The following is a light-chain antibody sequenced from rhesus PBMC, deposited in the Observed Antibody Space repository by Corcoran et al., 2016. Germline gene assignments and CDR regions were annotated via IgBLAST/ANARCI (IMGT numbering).Light chain of an antibody. CDR1: SSDIGGYNY. V-gene: IGLV2S7*01. CDR2: GVS. CDR3: CSSNTSSAYYI. Sequence: QAAPTQPPSVSGSPGQSVTISCTGTSSDIGGYNYVSWYQQRPGKAPKLMIYGVSNRPSGVSDRFSGSKSGNTASLTISGLQAEDEADYYCCSSNTSSAYYIFGAGTRLTVL. J-gene: IGLJ1*01.